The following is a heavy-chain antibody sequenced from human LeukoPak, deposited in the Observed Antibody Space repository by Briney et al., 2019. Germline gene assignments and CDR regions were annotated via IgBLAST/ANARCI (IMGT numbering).Heavy chain of an antibody. CDR1: GFTFSSYA. V-gene: IGHV3-23*01. D-gene: IGHD6-19*01. Sequence: GRSLRLSCAASGFTFSSYAMSWVRQAPGKGLEWVSAISGSGGSTYYADSVKGRFTISRDNSKNTLYLQMNSLRAKDTAVYYCAKGLYSSGWYFDYWGQGTLVTVSS. J-gene: IGHJ4*02. CDR3: AKGLYSSGWYFDY. CDR2: ISGSGGST.